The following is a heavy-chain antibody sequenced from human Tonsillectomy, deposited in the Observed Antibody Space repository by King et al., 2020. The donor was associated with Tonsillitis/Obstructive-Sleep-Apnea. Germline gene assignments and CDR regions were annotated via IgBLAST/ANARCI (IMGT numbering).Heavy chain of an antibody. CDR1: GFTVSSNY. D-gene: IGHD7-27*01. V-gene: IGHV3-66*01. Sequence: VQLVESGGGLVQPGGSLRLSCAASGFTVSSNYMSWVRQAPGKGLEWVSVIYSGGNSHYADSVKGRFSISRDNSKNTLYLQMNSLRAEDTAVYYCARNNWGSFNWFDPWGQGTLVTVSS. J-gene: IGHJ5*02. CDR2: IYSGGNS. CDR3: ARNNWGSFNWFDP.